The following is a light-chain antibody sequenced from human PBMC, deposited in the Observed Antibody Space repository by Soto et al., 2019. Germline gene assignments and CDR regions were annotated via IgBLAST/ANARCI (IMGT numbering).Light chain of an antibody. J-gene: IGLJ2*01. Sequence: QSALTQPASVSGSPGQSITISFTGTSSDVGYYNYVSWYQQHPGKAPNLMIYDVSNRPSGVSNRFSGSKSGNTASLTISGLQAEDEADYYCSSQGTSSTLVFGGGTKLTVL. CDR3: SSQGTSSTLV. CDR1: SSDVGYYNY. V-gene: IGLV2-14*01. CDR2: DVS.